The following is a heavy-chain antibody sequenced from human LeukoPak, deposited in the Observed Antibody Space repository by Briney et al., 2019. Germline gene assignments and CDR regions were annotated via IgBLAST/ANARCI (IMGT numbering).Heavy chain of an antibody. CDR2: IDLSGGTL. J-gene: IGHJ5*02. Sequence: GGSLRLSCAASGFTFSNSAMSWVRQAPGKGLEWVSYIDLSGGTLYYVDSVKGRFTVSRDNAKNSLYLQMNNLRAEDTGVYYCARGPPLFDPWGQGTLVAVSS. CDR1: GFTFSNSA. V-gene: IGHV3-48*04. CDR3: ARGPPLFDP.